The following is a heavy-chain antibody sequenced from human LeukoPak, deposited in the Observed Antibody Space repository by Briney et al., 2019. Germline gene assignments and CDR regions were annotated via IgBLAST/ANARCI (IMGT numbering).Heavy chain of an antibody. CDR3: ARDRRGINWFDP. CDR1: GGTFSSYA. J-gene: IGHJ5*02. CDR2: IIPIFGTA. D-gene: IGHD3-10*01. Sequence: PGSSVKVSCKASGGTFSSYAISWVRQAPGQGLEWMGGIIPIFGTANYAQKFQGRVTITTDESTSTAYMELSSLRSEDTAVYYCARDRRGINWFDPWGQGNLVTVSS. V-gene: IGHV1-69*05.